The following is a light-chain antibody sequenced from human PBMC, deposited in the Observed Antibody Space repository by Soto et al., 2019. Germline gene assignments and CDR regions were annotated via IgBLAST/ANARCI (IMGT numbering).Light chain of an antibody. V-gene: IGKV3-15*01. CDR2: GAF. CDR1: RSVYAN. J-gene: IGKJ3*01. CDR3: QQYDVWPFT. Sequence: EIVMTQSPATLSVSPGESATLSCRASRSVYANLAWYQQRPGQAPRLLIYGAFTRATDIPARFRGSGSGTEFSLNISSVQSEDFAVYYCQQYDVWPFTFGPGTKVDIK.